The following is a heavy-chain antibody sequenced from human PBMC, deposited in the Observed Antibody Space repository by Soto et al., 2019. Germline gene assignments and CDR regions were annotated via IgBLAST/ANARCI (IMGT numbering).Heavy chain of an antibody. CDR1: GFTFSSYG. V-gene: IGHV3-30*18. J-gene: IGHJ6*02. D-gene: IGHD5-12*01. Sequence: PGGSLRLSCAASGFTFSSYGMDWVRQAPGKGLEWVAVISHDGSNKYYADSVKGRFTISRDNSKNTLYLQMNSLRDEDTAVYYCAKSSGYDLPHYYYEMDVWGQGTTVTAP. CDR2: ISHDGSNK. CDR3: AKSSGYDLPHYYYEMDV.